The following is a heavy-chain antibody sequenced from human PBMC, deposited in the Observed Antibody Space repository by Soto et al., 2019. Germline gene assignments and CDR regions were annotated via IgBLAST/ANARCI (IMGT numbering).Heavy chain of an antibody. Sequence: SETLSLTCTVSGGSIFSDDWTWIRQPPGKGLEWIGYISRGGSSRYAPSLKGRVTFSTDTSKNQVSLKLTYVTVADTAVYYCARGYWFDPWGPGALVTVSS. V-gene: IGHV4-59*01. CDR3: ARGYWFDP. CDR2: ISRGGSS. J-gene: IGHJ5*02. CDR1: GGSIFSDD.